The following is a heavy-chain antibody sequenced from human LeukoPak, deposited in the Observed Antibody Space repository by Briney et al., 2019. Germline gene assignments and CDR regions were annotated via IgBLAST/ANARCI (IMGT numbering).Heavy chain of an antibody. CDR1: GFTFDDYA. V-gene: IGHV3-9*01. D-gene: IGHD6-19*01. CDR2: ISWNSGSI. CDR3: AKDPSSGWSGIFDY. Sequence: GKSLRLSCAASGFTFDDYAMHWVRQTPGKGLEWVSGISWNSGSIGYADSVKGRFTISRDNAKNSLYLQMNSLRAEDTALYFGAKDPSSGWSGIFDYWGQGTLVTVSS. J-gene: IGHJ4*02.